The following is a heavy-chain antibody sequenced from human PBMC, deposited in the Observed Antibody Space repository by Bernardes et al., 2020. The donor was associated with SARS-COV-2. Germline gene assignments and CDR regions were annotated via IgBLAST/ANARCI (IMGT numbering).Heavy chain of an antibody. CDR1: GFTFSSSA. CDR3: TRGLELELITWFDY. D-gene: IGHD1-7*01. CDR2: ISNDGSIK. Sequence: GGSLRLCCTASGFTFSSSAMHWVRQAPGMGPEWVAVISNDGSIKYYTDSVKGRFTISRDNSKNTLYLLMNSLRTDDTAVYYCTRGLELELITWFDYWGQGTLVTVSS. J-gene: IGHJ4*02. V-gene: IGHV3-30-3*01.